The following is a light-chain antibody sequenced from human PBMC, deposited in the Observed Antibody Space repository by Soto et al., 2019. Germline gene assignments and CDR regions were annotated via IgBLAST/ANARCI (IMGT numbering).Light chain of an antibody. J-gene: IGKJ1*01. CDR1: QSVNSN. CDR3: QQRSNRWT. CDR2: GAS. V-gene: IGKV3-11*01. Sequence: DIVMTQSPESLAVSLGERATISCRASQSVNSNLAWYQQKPGQAPRLLIYGASTRATGIPARFSGSGSGTDFTLTISRLEPEDFAVYYCQQRSNRWTFGQGTKVDIK.